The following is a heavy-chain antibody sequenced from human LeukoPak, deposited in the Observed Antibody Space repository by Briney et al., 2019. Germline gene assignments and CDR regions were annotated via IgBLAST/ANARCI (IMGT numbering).Heavy chain of an antibody. D-gene: IGHD5-18*01. Sequence: SETLSLTCTVSGGSICGSSGYWRWIRQPPGKGLEWIESIYYSKNTYYNPSLKSRVTIFPETSKNQFSLTLGSVSATDTAVYYCVSPRGGSYGYFDCSSRGSLVTVSS. J-gene: IGHJ4*02. CDR1: GGSICGSSGY. CDR3: VSPRGGSYGYFDC. CDR2: IYYSKNT. V-gene: IGHV4-39*01.